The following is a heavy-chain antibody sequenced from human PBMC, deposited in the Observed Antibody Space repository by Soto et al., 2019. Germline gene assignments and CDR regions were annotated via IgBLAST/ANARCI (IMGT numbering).Heavy chain of an antibody. J-gene: IGHJ4*02. Sequence: SVGSLRLSCASSVFTFSSYSMNCVRQSPGKWLEWVSSISSSSSYIYYADSVKGRFTISRDNAKNSLYLQMNSLRAEDTAVYYCARDRRPHLEYWGQGTPVSVSS. CDR2: ISSSSSYI. CDR3: ARDRRPHLEY. V-gene: IGHV3-21*01. CDR1: VFTFSSYS.